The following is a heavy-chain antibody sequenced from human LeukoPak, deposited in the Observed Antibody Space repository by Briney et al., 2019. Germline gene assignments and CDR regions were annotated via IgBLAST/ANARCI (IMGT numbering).Heavy chain of an antibody. CDR3: ARGQGYGVVPSHYYYYYMDV. D-gene: IGHD3-3*01. J-gene: IGHJ6*03. CDR2: MNPNSGNT. CDR1: GYTFTSYD. Sequence: ASVKVSCKASGYTFTSYDINWVRQATGQGLEWMGWMNPNSGNTGYAQKFQGRVTTTRNTSISTAYMELSSLRSEDTAVYYCARGQGYGVVPSHYYYYYMDVWGKGTTVTVSS. V-gene: IGHV1-8*03.